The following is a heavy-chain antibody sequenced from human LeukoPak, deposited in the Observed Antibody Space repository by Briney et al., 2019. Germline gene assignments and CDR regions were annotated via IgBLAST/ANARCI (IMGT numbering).Heavy chain of an antibody. CDR1: GGTFSSYA. CDR2: IIPIFGTA. CDR3: ASRGHGYPNWFDP. V-gene: IGHV1-69*01. D-gene: IGHD3-10*01. Sequence: GSSVKVSCKASGGTFSSYAISWVRQAPGQGLEWMGGIIPIFGTANYAQKFQGRVTITADESTSTAYMELSSLRSEDTAVYYRASRGHGYPNWFDPWGQGTLVTVSS. J-gene: IGHJ5*02.